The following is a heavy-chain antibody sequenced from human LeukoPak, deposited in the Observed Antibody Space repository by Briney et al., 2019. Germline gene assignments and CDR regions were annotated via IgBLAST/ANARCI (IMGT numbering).Heavy chain of an antibody. Sequence: GGSLRLSCAASGFTFSSYAMSWVRQAPGKGLEWVSFISGSGVTTYYADSVKGRFTIPRDNFKKTLYLQMNSLRAADTAVYYCARYTSAWYAKDYWGQGTLVTVSS. D-gene: IGHD6-19*01. V-gene: IGHV3-23*01. CDR2: ISGSGVTT. J-gene: IGHJ4*02. CDR3: ARYTSAWYAKDY. CDR1: GFTFSSYA.